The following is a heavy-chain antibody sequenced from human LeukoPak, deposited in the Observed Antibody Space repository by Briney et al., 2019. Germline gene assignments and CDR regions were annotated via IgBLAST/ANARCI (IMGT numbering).Heavy chain of an antibody. CDR2: ISDDGSNK. CDR1: GFTFSSYA. D-gene: IGHD5-24*01. CDR3: AREEMAATSFGY. J-gene: IGHJ4*02. Sequence: GGSLRLSCAASGFTFSSYAMHWVRQAPGKGLEWVAVISDDGSNKYYADSVKGRFTISRDNSKNTLYLQMNSLRAEDTAVYYCAREEMAATSFGYWGQGTLVTVSS. V-gene: IGHV3-30*04.